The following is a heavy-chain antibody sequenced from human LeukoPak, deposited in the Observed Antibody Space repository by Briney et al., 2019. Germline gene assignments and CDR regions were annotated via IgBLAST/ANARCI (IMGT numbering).Heavy chain of an antibody. D-gene: IGHD1-1*01. Sequence: GGSLTLSCAASGFTFSSYAMHWVRQAPGKGLEWVSYISTSRSYIYYADSGKGRFTISIDNRKNSRYLQMNSLRAADTAVYYCARDVRRCTTGTTRWGQGTLVTVSS. J-gene: IGHJ4*02. CDR1: GFTFSSYA. CDR2: ISTSRSYI. V-gene: IGHV3-21*01. CDR3: ARDVRRCTTGTTR.